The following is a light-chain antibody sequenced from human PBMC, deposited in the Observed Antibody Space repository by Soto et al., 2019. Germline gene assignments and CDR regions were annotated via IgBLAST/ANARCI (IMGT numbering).Light chain of an antibody. Sequence: ENVLTQSPATLSLSPGERATLSCRASQSVRTSLAWYQQQPGQAPRLLIYDASNKATGIPARFSGSGSGTDFTLTISSLDPKDFAVYYCQQRSNWPGTFGQGTKVEIK. J-gene: IGKJ1*01. CDR2: DAS. CDR1: QSVRTS. V-gene: IGKV3-11*01. CDR3: QQRSNWPGT.